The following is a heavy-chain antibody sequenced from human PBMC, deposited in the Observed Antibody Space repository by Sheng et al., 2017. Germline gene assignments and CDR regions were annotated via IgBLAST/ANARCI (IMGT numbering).Heavy chain of an antibody. D-gene: IGHD2-21*01. CDR2: INHSGST. CDR3: ARTIADIVVVIATQYYFDY. CDR1: GGSFSGYY. Sequence: QVQLQQWGAGLLKPSETLSLTCAVYGGSFSGYYWSWIRQPPGKGLEWIGEINHSGSTNYNPSLKSRVTISVDTSKNQFSLKLSSVTAADTAVYYCARTIADIVVVIATQYYFDYWGQGTLGHRLL. J-gene: IGHJ4*02. V-gene: IGHV4-34*01.